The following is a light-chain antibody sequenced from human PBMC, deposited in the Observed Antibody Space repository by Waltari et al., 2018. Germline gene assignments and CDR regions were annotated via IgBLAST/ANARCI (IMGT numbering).Light chain of an antibody. V-gene: IGLV3-9*01. J-gene: IGLJ3*02. CDR1: NIGRNT. CDR2: RDT. Sequence: SSDPTPPLSVSVALGQTARITCRGNNIGRNTVHWYQQKPGQAPLLVIYRDTNRPSGIPERFSGSNLGNTATLTISRVQDGDEGDYYCQVWDSGTGVFGGGTKLTVL. CDR3: QVWDSGTGV.